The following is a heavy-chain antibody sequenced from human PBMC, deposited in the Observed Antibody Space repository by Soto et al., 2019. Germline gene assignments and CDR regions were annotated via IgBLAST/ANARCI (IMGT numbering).Heavy chain of an antibody. Sequence: SETLSLTCTVSGGSISSGGYYWSWIRQHPGKGLEWIGYIYYSGSTYYNPSLKSRVTISVDTSKNQFSLKLSSVTAADTAVYYCARAIAAAGTTGYFDYWGQGTLVTVSS. CDR2: IYYSGST. J-gene: IGHJ4*02. CDR1: GGSISSGGYY. D-gene: IGHD6-13*01. CDR3: ARAIAAAGTTGYFDY. V-gene: IGHV4-31*03.